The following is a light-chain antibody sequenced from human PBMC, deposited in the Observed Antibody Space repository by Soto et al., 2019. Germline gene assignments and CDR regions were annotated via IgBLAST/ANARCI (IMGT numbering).Light chain of an antibody. CDR1: QSVRSS. J-gene: IGKJ4*01. V-gene: IGKV3-11*01. Sequence: EFVLTQSPATLSLSPGERATPSCRASQSVRSSLAWYQQKPGQAPRLLIYDASNRATGIPARFSGSGSGTDFTLTISSLEPEDFAVYYCQQRSSLLLTFGGGTKVEIK. CDR3: QQRSSLLLT. CDR2: DAS.